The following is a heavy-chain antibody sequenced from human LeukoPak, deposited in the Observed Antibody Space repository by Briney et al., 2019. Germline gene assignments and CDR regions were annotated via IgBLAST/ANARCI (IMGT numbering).Heavy chain of an antibody. CDR2: ISSSSSYT. V-gene: IGHV3-21*01. Sequence: PGGSLRLSCAASGFIFSDYSLNWVRQAPGKGPEWVSSISSSSSYTKSADSVKGRFTISRDNAKNSLYLQMNSLRDEDTAVYYCASFGSGSNLDAFDIWGQGTMVTVSS. CDR1: GFIFSDYS. J-gene: IGHJ3*02. D-gene: IGHD3-10*01. CDR3: ASFGSGSNLDAFDI.